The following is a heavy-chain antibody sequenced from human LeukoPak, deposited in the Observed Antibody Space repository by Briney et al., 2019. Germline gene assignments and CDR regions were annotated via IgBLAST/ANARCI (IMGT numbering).Heavy chain of an antibody. CDR2: ISYDGSNK. Sequence: GGSLRLSCAASGFTFSSYAMHWVRQAPGKGLEWVAVISYDGSNKYYADSVKGRYTISRDNSKNTLYLQMNSLRAEDTAVYYCARGRYYYDSSGYYRGYYFDYWGQGTLVTVSS. V-gene: IGHV3-30-3*01. D-gene: IGHD3-22*01. CDR3: ARGRYYYDSSGYYRGYYFDY. CDR1: GFTFSSYA. J-gene: IGHJ4*02.